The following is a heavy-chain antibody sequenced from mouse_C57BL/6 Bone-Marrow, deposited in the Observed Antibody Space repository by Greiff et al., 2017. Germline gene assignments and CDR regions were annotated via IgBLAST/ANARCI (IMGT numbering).Heavy chain of an antibody. CDR1: GYTFTGYW. J-gene: IGHJ1*03. Sequence: QVQLQQSGAELMKPGASVKLSCKATGYTFTGYWIEWVKQRPGHGLEWIGEILPGSGSTNYNEKFKGKATFTADTSSNTAYMQLSSLTSEDSAVYYCARWDYGSSLGYWYLDVWGTGTTVTVSS. V-gene: IGHV1-9*01. D-gene: IGHD1-1*01. CDR3: ARWDYGSSLGYWYLDV. CDR2: ILPGSGST.